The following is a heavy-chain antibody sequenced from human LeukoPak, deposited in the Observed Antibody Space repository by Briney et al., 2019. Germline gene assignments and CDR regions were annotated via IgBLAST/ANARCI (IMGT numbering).Heavy chain of an antibody. CDR2: IYYSGST. CDR3: AKDRRGGYFDY. D-gene: IGHD3-16*01. V-gene: IGHV4-59*12. Sequence: PSETLSLTCTVSGVSISSYYWSWIRQPPGKGLEWIGYIYYSGSTNYNPSLKSRVTVSLDTSKNQFSLKLSSVTAADTAVYYCAKDRRGGYFDYWGQGTLVTVSS. CDR1: GVSISSYY. J-gene: IGHJ4*02.